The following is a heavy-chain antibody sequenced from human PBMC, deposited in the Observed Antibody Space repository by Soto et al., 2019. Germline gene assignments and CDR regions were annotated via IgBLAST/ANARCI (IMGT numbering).Heavy chain of an antibody. D-gene: IGHD2-2*01. J-gene: IGHJ6*03. V-gene: IGHV3-23*01. CDR1: GFTFSGYA. CDR2: ISGSGGST. CDR3: ARDSCSSTSCYHYYYMDV. Sequence: PGGSLRLSCAASGFTFSGYAMSWVRQAPGKGLEWVSAISGSGGSTYYADTVQGRFTISRDNSKNTLYLQMNSRRADDTAVFYCARDSCSSTSCYHYYYMDVWGKGTTVTVSS.